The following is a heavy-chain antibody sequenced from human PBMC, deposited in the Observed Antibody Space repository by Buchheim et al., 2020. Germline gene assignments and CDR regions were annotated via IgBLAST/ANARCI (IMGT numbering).Heavy chain of an antibody. Sequence: QVQLQESGPGLVKPSQTLSLTCTVSGGSISSGDYYWSWIRQPPGKGLEWIGYIYYSGSTYSNPSPKSRVTISVDTSKNQFSLKLSSVTAADTAVYYCARWKFVWDIVATSDRYFDYWGQGTL. V-gene: IGHV4-30-4*01. CDR1: GGSISSGDYY. CDR3: ARWKFVWDIVATSDRYFDY. CDR2: IYYSGST. D-gene: IGHD5-12*01. J-gene: IGHJ4*02.